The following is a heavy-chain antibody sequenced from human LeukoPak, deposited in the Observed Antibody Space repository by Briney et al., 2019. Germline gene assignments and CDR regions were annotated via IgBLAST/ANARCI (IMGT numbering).Heavy chain of an antibody. J-gene: IGHJ5*02. V-gene: IGHV1-18*04. D-gene: IGHD3-3*01. CDR2: ISAYNGNT. CDR3: ARDGRRSYYDFWSGYYWFDP. CDR1: GYTFTSYG. Sequence: ASVKVSCKASGYTFTSYGISWVRQAPGQGLEWMGWISAYNGNTNYAQKLQGRVTMTTDTSTSTAYMELSRLRSDDTAVYYCARDGRRSYYDFWSGYYWFDPWGQGTLVTVSS.